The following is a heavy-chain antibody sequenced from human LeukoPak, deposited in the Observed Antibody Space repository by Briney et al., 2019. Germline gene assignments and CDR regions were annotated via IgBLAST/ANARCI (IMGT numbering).Heavy chain of an antibody. Sequence: ASVKVSCKASGYTFTSYGISWVRQAPGQGLEWMGWINPNSGGTNYAQKFQGRVTMTRDTSISTAYMELSRLRSDDTAVYYCARGHYYYDSSGYYSLSDYWGQGTLVTVSS. D-gene: IGHD3-22*01. J-gene: IGHJ4*02. CDR2: INPNSGGT. CDR3: ARGHYYYDSSGYYSLSDY. V-gene: IGHV1-2*02. CDR1: GYTFTSYG.